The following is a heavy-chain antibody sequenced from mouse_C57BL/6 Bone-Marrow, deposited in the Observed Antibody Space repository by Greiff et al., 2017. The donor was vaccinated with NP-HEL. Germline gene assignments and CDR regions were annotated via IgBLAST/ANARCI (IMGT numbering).Heavy chain of an antibody. J-gene: IGHJ3*01. CDR1: GYAFTNCL. CDR2: INPGSGGT. D-gene: IGHD2-4*01. Sequence: LVESGAELVRPGTSVKVSCTASGYAFTNCLIEWVKQRPGQGLVWIGVINPGSGGTNYNEKFKGQATLTADKSSSTAYMQLSSLTSEDSAVYFCARGGSYYDYAWFAYWGRGTLVTVSA. CDR3: ARGGSYYDYAWFAY. V-gene: IGHV1-54*01.